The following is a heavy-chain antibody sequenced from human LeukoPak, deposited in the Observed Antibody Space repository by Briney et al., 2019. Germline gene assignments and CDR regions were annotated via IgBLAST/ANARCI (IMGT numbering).Heavy chain of an antibody. Sequence: GSLRLSCAASGFTFSSYGMHWVRQAPGKGLEWVAVISYDGSNKYYADSVKGRFTISRDNSKNTLYLQMNSLRAEDTALYYCGKGEWVGREFDYWGQGTLVTVSS. CDR3: GKGEWVGREFDY. CDR1: GFTFSSYG. J-gene: IGHJ4*02. V-gene: IGHV3-30*18. D-gene: IGHD3-16*01. CDR2: ISYDGSNK.